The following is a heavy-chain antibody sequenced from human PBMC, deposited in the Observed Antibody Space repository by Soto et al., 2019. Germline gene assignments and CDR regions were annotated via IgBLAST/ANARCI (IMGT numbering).Heavy chain of an antibody. CDR3: ARGYYDFLFFYGSSSSDIYTV. Sequence: SVKVSCKASGGTFSSYAISWVRQAPGQGLEWMGGIIPIFGTANYAQKFQGRVTITADESTSIAYMELSSLRSEDTAVYYCARGYYDFLFFYGSSSSDIYTVWG. CDR2: IIPIFGTA. D-gene: IGHD3-3*01. J-gene: IGHJ3*01. CDR1: GGTFSSYA. V-gene: IGHV1-69*13.